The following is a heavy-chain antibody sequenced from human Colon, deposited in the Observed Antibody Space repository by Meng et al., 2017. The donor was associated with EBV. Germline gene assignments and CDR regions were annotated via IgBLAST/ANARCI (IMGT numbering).Heavy chain of an antibody. D-gene: IGHD4-17*01. J-gene: IGHJ4*02. CDR1: GDSISNNW. CDR3: ARNGDYNPGLY. Sequence: VQLQESGPGLVKPSGTLSLTCAVSGDSISNNWWSWVRQPPGKGLEWIGEIYHSGTTNYNPSLRSRVTISVDKSKNQFSLQLTSVTAADTAVYYCARNGDYNPGLYWGQGTLVTSPQ. CDR2: IYHSGTT. V-gene: IGHV4-4*02.